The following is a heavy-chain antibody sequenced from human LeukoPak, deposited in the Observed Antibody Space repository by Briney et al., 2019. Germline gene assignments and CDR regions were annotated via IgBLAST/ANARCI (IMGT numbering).Heavy chain of an antibody. D-gene: IGHD3-9*01. V-gene: IGHV3-7*01. CDR1: GFTFSSYF. Sequence: GGSLRLSCAASGFTFSSYFMNWVRQAPGQGLEWVANIKPDGTATHYVDSVKGRFTISRDNAKDSLFLQMTSLRAEDTALYYCARGLDYSFGSWGQGTLVTVSS. CDR2: IKPDGTAT. J-gene: IGHJ4*02. CDR3: ARGLDYSFGS.